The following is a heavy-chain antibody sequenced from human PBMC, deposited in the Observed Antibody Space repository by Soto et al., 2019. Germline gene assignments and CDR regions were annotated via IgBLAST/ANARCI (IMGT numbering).Heavy chain of an antibody. D-gene: IGHD4-17*01. CDR3: ARSHYGETFDY. V-gene: IGHV4-31*03. Sequence: NPSETLSLTCTVSGGSISSGGYYWSWIRQHPGKGLEWIGYIYYSGSTYYNPSLKSRVTISVDTSKNQFSLKLSSVTAADTAVYYCARSHYGETFDYWGQGTQVTVSS. CDR1: GGSISSGGYY. CDR2: IYYSGST. J-gene: IGHJ4*02.